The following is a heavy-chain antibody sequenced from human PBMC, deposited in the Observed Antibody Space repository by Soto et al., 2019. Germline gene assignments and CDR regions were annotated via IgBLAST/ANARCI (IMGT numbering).Heavy chain of an antibody. CDR1: GFSFSDYA. CDR2: ISATGGST. CDR3: AKASSAWYDSKSYYFDD. Sequence: EVQLLDSGGGLVQPGGSLRLSCAASGFSFSDYAMNWVRQAPGKGLEWVSEISATGGSTFYADFVKGRFTISRDNSKNTLYLHLTSLRDEDTARYYCAKASSAWYDSKSYYFDDWAREPWSPSPQ. D-gene: IGHD6-19*01. V-gene: IGHV3-23*01. J-gene: IGHJ4*02.